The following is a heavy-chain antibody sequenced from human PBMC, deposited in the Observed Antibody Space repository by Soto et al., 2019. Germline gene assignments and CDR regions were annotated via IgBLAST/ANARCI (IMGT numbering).Heavy chain of an antibody. Sequence: QVQLVESGGGVVQPGRSLRLSCAASGFTFRSYAMHWVRQAPGKGLEWVAVISYDGSNKYYADSVKGRFTISRDNSKNTLYLQMNSLRAEDTAVYYCARDEYSTFVLDYWGQGTLVTVSS. CDR3: ARDEYSTFVLDY. V-gene: IGHV3-30-3*01. CDR1: GFTFRSYA. CDR2: ISYDGSNK. D-gene: IGHD6-6*01. J-gene: IGHJ4*02.